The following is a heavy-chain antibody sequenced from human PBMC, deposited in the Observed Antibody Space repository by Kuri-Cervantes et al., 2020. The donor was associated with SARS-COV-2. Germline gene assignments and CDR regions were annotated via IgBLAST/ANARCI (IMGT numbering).Heavy chain of an antibody. V-gene: IGHV3-13*03. D-gene: IGHD2-2*01. CDR1: GFTFSSYD. CDR2: IGTAGDT. CDR3: ARGARDIVVVPAAKDWFDP. Sequence: GGSLRLSCAACGFTFSSYDMHWVRQATGKGLEWVSAIGTAGDTYYPGSVKGQFTISRDNAKNTLYLQMNSLRAEDTAVYYCARGARDIVVVPAAKDWFDPWGQGTLVTVSS. J-gene: IGHJ5*02.